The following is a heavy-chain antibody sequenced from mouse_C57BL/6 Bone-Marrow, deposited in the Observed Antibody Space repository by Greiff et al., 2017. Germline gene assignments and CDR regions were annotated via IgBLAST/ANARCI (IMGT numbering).Heavy chain of an antibody. J-gene: IGHJ1*03. CDR2: IYPGSGST. V-gene: IGHV1-55*01. CDR1: GYTFTSYW. D-gene: IGHD2-1*01. Sequence: QVQLQQSGAELVKPGASVKMSCKASGYTFTSYWITWVKQRPGQGLEWIGDIYPGSGSTTYNEKFKSKATLTVDTSSSTAYMQLSSLTSEDSAVYYCARRGGNYCYWYFDVWGTGTTVTVSS. CDR3: ARRGGNYCYWYFDV.